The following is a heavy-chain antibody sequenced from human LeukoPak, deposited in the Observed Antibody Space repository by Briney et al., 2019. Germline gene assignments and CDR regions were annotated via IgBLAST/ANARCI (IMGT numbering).Heavy chain of an antibody. V-gene: IGHV3-23*01. D-gene: IGHD4-23*01. J-gene: IGHJ6*03. CDR3: AKDSLYPGGYYYYMDV. CDR1: GFTFSSYA. CDR2: ISGSGGST. Sequence: GGSLRLSCAASGFTFSSYAMSWVRQAPGKGLEWVSAISGSGGSTYYADSVKGRFTISRDNSKNTLYLQMNSLRAEDTAVYYCAKDSLYPGGYYYYMDVWGKGTTVTVSS.